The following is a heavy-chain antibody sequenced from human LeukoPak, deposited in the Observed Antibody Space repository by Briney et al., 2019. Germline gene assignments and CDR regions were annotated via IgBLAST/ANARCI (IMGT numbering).Heavy chain of an antibody. CDR3: ARHTLGYYFDY. CDR1: GYSISSGYY. D-gene: IGHD1-26*01. J-gene: IGHJ4*02. CDR2: IYHSGST. V-gene: IGHV4-38-2*01. Sequence: PSETLSLTCAVSGYSISSGYYCGWIRQPPGKGLEWIGSIYHSGSTYYNPSLKSRVTISVDTSKNQFSLKLSSVTAADTAVYYCARHTLGYYFDYWGQGTLVTVSS.